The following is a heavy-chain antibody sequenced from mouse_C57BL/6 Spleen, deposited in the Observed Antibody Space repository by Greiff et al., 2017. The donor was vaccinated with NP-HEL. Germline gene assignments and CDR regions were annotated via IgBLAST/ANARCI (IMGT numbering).Heavy chain of an antibody. CDR1: GYTFTSYW. CDR2: IDPSDSYT. V-gene: IGHV1-69*01. D-gene: IGHD1-1*01. CDR3: ASDYGSSPYYAMDY. J-gene: IGHJ4*01. Sequence: QVQLQQPGAELVMPGASVKLSCKASGYTFTSYWMHWVKQRPGQGLEWIGEIDPSDSYTNYNQKFKGKSTLTVNKSSSTADRQLSSLTSDDSAVYYCASDYGSSPYYAMDYWGQGTSVTVSS.